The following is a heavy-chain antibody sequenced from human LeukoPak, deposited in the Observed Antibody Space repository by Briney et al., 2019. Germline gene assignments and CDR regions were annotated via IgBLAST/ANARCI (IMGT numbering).Heavy chain of an antibody. V-gene: IGHV4-39*07. CDR3: ARGVSSSWSGAAFQPFDY. CDR1: GGSISSSSYY. CDR2: IYYSGST. J-gene: IGHJ4*02. Sequence: PSETLSLTCTVSGGSISSSSYYWGWIRQPPGKGLEWIGSIYYSGSTYYNPSLKSRVTISVDTSKNQFSLKLSSVTAADTVVYYCARGVSSSWSGAAFQPFDYWGQGTLVTVSS. D-gene: IGHD6-13*01.